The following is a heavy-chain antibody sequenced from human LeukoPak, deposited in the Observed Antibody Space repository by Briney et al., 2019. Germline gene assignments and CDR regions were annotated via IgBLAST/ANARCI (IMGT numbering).Heavy chain of an antibody. V-gene: IGHV3-7*01. CDR1: GFTFGCSW. D-gene: IGHD3-16*01. CDR2: INDVGSAQ. CDR3: VDLGHRD. Sequence: HPGGSLRLSCVDSGFTFGCSWMTWVGQSAGKGVEGVASINDVGSAQYFVDAVKGRFTISRDNAKNSLFLQVNIFRGEDTAVHFCVDLGHRDCGQGTQVTVSS. J-gene: IGHJ4*02.